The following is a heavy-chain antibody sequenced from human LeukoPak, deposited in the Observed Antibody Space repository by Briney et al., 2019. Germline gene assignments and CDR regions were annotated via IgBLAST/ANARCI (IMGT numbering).Heavy chain of an antibody. CDR3: ARDYIYAFDY. CDR1: GFTFSSYG. Sequence: GGSLRLSCAASGFTFSSYGMHWVRQAPGKGLEWVSWTSNSGHTRYYADSVKGRFTISRDNAKNSLYLQMNSLRAEDTAVYFCARDYIYAFDYWGQGSLVTVSS. D-gene: IGHD5-18*01. V-gene: IGHV3-48*01. CDR2: TSNSGHTR. J-gene: IGHJ4*02.